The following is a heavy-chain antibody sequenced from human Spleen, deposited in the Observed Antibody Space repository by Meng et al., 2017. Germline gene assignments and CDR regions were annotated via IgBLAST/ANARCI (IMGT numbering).Heavy chain of an antibody. CDR3: ARATPSSPPDY. V-gene: IGHV4-34*01. D-gene: IGHD6-13*01. Sequence: QAQLQQWGAGLLKPSETLSLTCVVSGGSFSDYYWSWIRQPPGKGLEWIGEINHSGSTNYNPSLKSRVTISVDTSKNQFSLKLSSVTAADTAVYYCARATPSSPPDYWGQGTLVTVSS. CDR1: GGSFSDYY. J-gene: IGHJ4*02. CDR2: INHSGST.